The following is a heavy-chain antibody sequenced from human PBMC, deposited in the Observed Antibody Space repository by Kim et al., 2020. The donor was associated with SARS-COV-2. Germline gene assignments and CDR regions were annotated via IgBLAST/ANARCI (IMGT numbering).Heavy chain of an antibody. J-gene: IGHJ4*02. CDR1: GYTFTSYA. CDR2: INTNTGNP. D-gene: IGHD6-13*01. V-gene: IGHV7-4-1*02. Sequence: ASVKVSCKASGYTFTSYAMNWVRQAPGQGLEWMGWINTNTGNPTYAQGFTGRFVFSLDTSVSTAYLQISSLKAEDTAVYYCARDMGPFGSSWYFGSLNYWGQGTLVTVSS. CDR3: ARDMGPFGSSWYFGSLNY.